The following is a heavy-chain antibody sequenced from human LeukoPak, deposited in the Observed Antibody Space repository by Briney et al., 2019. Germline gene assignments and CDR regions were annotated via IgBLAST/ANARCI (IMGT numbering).Heavy chain of an antibody. CDR2: ISYDGSKI. V-gene: IGHV3-30*18. J-gene: IGHJ4*02. Sequence: GGSLRLSCAASGFAFSSYGMHWVRQAPGKGLEWVSIISYDGSKIYYGDSVKGRFTISRDNAKNSLYLQMNSLRAEDMALYYCAKDSGATRGTYFDYWGQGTLVTVSS. CDR1: GFAFSSYG. D-gene: IGHD1-26*01. CDR3: AKDSGATRGTYFDY.